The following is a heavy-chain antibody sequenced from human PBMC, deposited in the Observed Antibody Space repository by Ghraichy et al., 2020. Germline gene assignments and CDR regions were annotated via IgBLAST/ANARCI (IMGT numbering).Heavy chain of an antibody. Sequence: SETLSLTCAVYGGSFSGYYWSWIRQPPGKGLEWIGEINHSGSTNYNPSLKSRVTISVDTSKNQFSLKLSSVTAADTAVYYCARRRDMITFGGVRVYFDYWGQGTLVTVSS. CDR1: GGSFSGYY. CDR3: ARRRDMITFGGVRVYFDY. CDR2: INHSGST. V-gene: IGHV4-34*01. D-gene: IGHD3-16*01. J-gene: IGHJ4*02.